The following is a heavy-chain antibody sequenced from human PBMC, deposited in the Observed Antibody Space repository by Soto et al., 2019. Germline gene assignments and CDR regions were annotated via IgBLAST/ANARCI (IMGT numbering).Heavy chain of an antibody. D-gene: IGHD3-10*01. J-gene: IGHJ6*02. CDR3: ARGLRGHYGKDV. Sequence: EVQLVESGGDLVQPGGSLRLSCAASGFTFSDYWIHWVRQAPGKGLMWVSRIKGDVMIINYSDSVKGRFTVSRDNAKNTVYLQMNSMKAEDTALYYCARGLRGHYGKDVWGQGTTVSVSS. V-gene: IGHV3-74*01. CDR2: IKGDVMII. CDR1: GFTFSDYW.